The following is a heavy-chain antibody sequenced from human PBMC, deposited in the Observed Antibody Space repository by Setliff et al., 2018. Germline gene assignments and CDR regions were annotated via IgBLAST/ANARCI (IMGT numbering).Heavy chain of an antibody. CDR3: ARDTWFGELFSPRYYYYYGMDV. V-gene: IGHV1-3*01. J-gene: IGHJ6*02. CDR1: GYTFTSYA. D-gene: IGHD3-10*01. Sequence: GASVKVSCKASGYTFTSYAMHWVRQAPGQRLEWMGRINAGNGNTKYSQKFQGRVTITRDTSASTAYMELSSLRSEDTAVYYCARDTWFGELFSPRYYYYYGMDVWGQGTTVTV. CDR2: INAGNGNT.